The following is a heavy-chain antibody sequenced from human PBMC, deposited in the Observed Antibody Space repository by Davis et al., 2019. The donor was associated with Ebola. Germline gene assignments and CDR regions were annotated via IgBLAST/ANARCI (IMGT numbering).Heavy chain of an antibody. V-gene: IGHV3-11*06. CDR3: ARELAVAYFDY. J-gene: IGHJ4*02. D-gene: IGHD6-19*01. CDR1: GFTFSDYY. Sequence: GESLKISCAASGFTFSDYYMSWLRQAPGKGLEWVSYISSSSSYTNYADSVKGRFTISRDNAKNSLYLQMNSLRAEDTAVYYCARELAVAYFDYWGQGTLVTVSS. CDR2: ISSSSSYT.